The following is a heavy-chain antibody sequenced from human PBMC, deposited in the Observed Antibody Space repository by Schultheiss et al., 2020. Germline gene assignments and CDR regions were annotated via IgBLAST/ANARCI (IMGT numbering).Heavy chain of an antibody. V-gene: IGHV3-30*18. J-gene: IGHJ4*02. Sequence: WGSLRLSYAASGFTFSDYYISWIRQAPGKGLEWVAVISYDGSNQYYADSVKGRFTISRDNSKNTLSLKMNSLRAEDTAVYYCVKEEGHGPNNFDYCGQGNLGIV. D-gene: IGHD2/OR15-2a*01. CDR2: ISYDGSNQ. CDR3: VKEEGHGPNNFDY. CDR1: GFTFSDYY.